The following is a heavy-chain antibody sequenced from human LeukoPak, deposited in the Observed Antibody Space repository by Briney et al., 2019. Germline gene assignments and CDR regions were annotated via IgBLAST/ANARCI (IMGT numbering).Heavy chain of an antibody. Sequence: PGGSLRLSCAASGFTFNNYYMSWVRQAPGKGLECVSCISSSSSTIYHADSVKGRFTISRDQAKNSLYLQMNALRAEDTVVYYCARSVDVDYWGQGILVTVSP. CDR1: GFTFNNYY. CDR2: ISSSSSTI. V-gene: IGHV3-48*01. J-gene: IGHJ4*02. D-gene: IGHD5-24*01. CDR3: ARSVDVDY.